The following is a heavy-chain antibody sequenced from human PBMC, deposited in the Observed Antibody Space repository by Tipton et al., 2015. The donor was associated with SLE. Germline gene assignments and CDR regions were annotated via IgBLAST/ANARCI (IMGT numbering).Heavy chain of an antibody. J-gene: IGHJ5*02. CDR3: AKDRPWYCSGDGCYQT. Sequence: SLRLSCATSGFTFSAYGIHWVRQAPGKGLEWLTFIRFDGIKKYYSDSVKGRFTVSRDNSESTLHLQMNTLRVEDTAMYFCAKDRPWYCSGDGCYQTWGQGILVTVSS. D-gene: IGHD2-15*01. V-gene: IGHV3-30*02. CDR2: IRFDGIKK. CDR1: GFTFSAYG.